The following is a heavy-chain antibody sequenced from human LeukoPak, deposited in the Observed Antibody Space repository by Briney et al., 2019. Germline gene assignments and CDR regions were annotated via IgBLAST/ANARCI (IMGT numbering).Heavy chain of an antibody. V-gene: IGHV3-48*04. Sequence: GGSLRLSCAASGFTFSSYAMSWVRQAPGKGLEWVSYISSSGVTIYYADSVKGRFTISRDNAKNSLYLQMSSLRAEDTAVYYCARGTTVTRIYDYWGQGTPVTVSS. CDR2: ISSSGVTI. CDR1: GFTFSSYA. D-gene: IGHD4-17*01. CDR3: ARGTTVTRIYDY. J-gene: IGHJ4*02.